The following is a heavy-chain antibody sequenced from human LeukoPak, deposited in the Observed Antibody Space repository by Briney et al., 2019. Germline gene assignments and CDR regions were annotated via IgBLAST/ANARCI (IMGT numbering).Heavy chain of an antibody. J-gene: IGHJ4*02. D-gene: IGHD2-2*01. CDR2: ISSSGRTI. CDR1: GFNFSDYY. Sequence: GGSLRLSCAAFGFNFSDYYMSWIRQAPGKRLEWVSYISSSGRTIYYADSVKGRFSIPRDNAKKSLYLQMNSLRAEDTAVYYCARPDCSTSNCYEFDSWGQGTLVTVSS. CDR3: ARPDCSTSNCYEFDS. V-gene: IGHV3-11*04.